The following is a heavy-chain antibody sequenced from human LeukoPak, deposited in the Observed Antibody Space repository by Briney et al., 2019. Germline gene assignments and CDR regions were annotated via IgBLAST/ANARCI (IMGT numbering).Heavy chain of an antibody. Sequence: PGGSLRLSCAASGFTFSSYEMNWVRQAPGKGLGWVSYISGSGTTIYYADSVRGRFTISRDNAKNSLYLQMNSLRAEDTAVYYCVSAYGGLLDYWGQGTQVTVSS. CDR2: ISGSGTTI. J-gene: IGHJ4*02. V-gene: IGHV3-48*03. CDR1: GFTFSSYE. CDR3: VSAYGGLLDY. D-gene: IGHD3-16*01.